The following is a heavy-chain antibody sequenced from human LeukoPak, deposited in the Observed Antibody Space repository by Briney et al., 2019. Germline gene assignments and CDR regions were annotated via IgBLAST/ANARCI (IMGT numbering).Heavy chain of an antibody. Sequence: GGSLRLSCAASGFTFDDYGMNWVRQAPGKGLEWVSGISWNGGRTYYADPVKGRFTISRDNAKNSLYLHMNSLRAEDTASYSCARDRSYGAFDYWGQGTLVTVSS. CDR1: GFTFDDYG. CDR3: ARDRSYGAFDY. CDR2: ISWNGGRT. V-gene: IGHV3-20*04. J-gene: IGHJ4*02. D-gene: IGHD1-26*01.